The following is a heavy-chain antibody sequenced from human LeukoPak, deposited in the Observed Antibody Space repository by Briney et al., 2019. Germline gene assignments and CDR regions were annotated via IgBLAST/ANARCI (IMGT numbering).Heavy chain of an antibody. J-gene: IGHJ3*02. CDR2: IRYDGSNK. V-gene: IGHV3-30*02. Sequence: GGSLRLSCAASGFTFSSYGMHWVRQAPGKGLEWVAFIRYDGSNKYCADSVKGRFTISRDNSKNTLYLQMNSLRAEDTAVYYCAKEGVLRFLEWLPHGAFDIWGQGTMVTVSS. CDR1: GFTFSSYG. CDR3: AKEGVLRFLEWLPHGAFDI. D-gene: IGHD3-3*01.